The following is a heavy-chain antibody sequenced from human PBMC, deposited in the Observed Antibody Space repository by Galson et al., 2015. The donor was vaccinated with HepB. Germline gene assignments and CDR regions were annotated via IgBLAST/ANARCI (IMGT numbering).Heavy chain of an antibody. CDR3: ARDRKSGYYFDY. D-gene: IGHD3-22*01. CDR2: VNHGGNT. Sequence: TLSLTCTVYGETFSGYYWSWIRQPPGRGLEWIGEVNHGGNTNSNPSLKSRVTISIDTSKKQFSLKLTSVTAADTAVYYCARDRKSGYYFDYWDQGALVTVSS. CDR1: GETFSGYY. J-gene: IGHJ4*02. V-gene: IGHV4-34*01.